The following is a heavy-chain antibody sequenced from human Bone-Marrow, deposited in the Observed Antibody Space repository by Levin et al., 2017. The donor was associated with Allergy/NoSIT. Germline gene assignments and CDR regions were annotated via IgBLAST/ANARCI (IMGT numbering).Heavy chain of an antibody. CDR3: ARDPGYCSGGSCYPEAFDI. J-gene: IGHJ3*02. Sequence: GGSLRLSCAASGFTFSSYSMNWVRQVPGKGLEWVSSISSSSSYIYYADSVKGRFTISRDNAKNSLSLQMNSLRAEDTAVYYCARDPGYCSGGSCYPEAFDIWGQGTMVTVSS. CDR2: ISSSSSYI. D-gene: IGHD2-15*01. V-gene: IGHV3-21*01. CDR1: GFTFSSYS.